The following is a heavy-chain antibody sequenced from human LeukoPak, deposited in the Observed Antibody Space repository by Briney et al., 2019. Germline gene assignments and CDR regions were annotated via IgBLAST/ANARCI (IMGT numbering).Heavy chain of an antibody. J-gene: IGHJ4*02. CDR1: GFTFYSYA. Sequence: GGSLRLSCAASGFTFYSYAMDWVRHAPGKGLEWVSAISGSGGSTYYADSVKGRFTISRDNSKNTLYLQMNSLRAEDTAVYYCAKRPSGGSRGFEFWGQGALFTVPS. CDR3: AKRPSGGSRGFEF. CDR2: ISGSGGST. V-gene: IGHV3-23*01. D-gene: IGHD2-15*01.